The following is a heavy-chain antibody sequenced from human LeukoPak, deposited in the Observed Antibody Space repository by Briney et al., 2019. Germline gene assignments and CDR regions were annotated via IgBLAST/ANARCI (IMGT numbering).Heavy chain of an antibody. V-gene: IGHV3-30*18. CDR1: GVTFRSYG. J-gene: IGHJ4*02. Sequence: GGSLRLSFAASGVTFRSYGMHWVRQAPGKGLEWVAVISYGGSTKLYADSVKGRFAISRDDSKNTLFLQMNSLIPEDTAVYYCAKEIAERYTSSWPFDYWGQGTLVTVSS. D-gene: IGHD6-13*01. CDR2: ISYGGSTK. CDR3: AKEIAERYTSSWPFDY.